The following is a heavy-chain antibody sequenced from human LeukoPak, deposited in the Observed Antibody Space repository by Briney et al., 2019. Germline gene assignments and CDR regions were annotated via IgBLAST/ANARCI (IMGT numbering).Heavy chain of an antibody. CDR1: GASISSYY. J-gene: IGHJ4*02. CDR3: ARRSISGNSWDYFDY. V-gene: IGHV4-59*08. Sequence: SETLSLTCTVSGASISSYYWSWIRQPPGKGLEWIAFMYYSRSTNYNPSLKSRVTLSVDTSKNQFSLQLRSVTAADTAVYYCARRSISGNSWDYFDYWGQGTLVTVSS. D-gene: IGHD4-23*01. CDR2: MYYSRST.